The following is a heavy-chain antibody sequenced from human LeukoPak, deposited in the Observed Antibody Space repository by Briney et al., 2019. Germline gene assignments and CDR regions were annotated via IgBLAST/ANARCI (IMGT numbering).Heavy chain of an antibody. J-gene: IGHJ4*02. V-gene: IGHV1-69*13. CDR3: ARPRGLRFLEWFYDY. D-gene: IGHD3-3*01. Sequence: ASVKVSCEASGGTFSSYAISWVRQAPGQGLEWMGGIIPICGTANYAQKFQGRVTITADESTSTAYMELSSLRSEDTAVYYCARPRGLRFLEWFYDYWGQGTLVTVSS. CDR2: IIPICGTA. CDR1: GGTFSSYA.